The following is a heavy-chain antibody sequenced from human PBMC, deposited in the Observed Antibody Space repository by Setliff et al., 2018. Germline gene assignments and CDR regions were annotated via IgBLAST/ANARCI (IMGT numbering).Heavy chain of an antibody. V-gene: IGHV1-18*01. CDR2: INNYSFKT. CDR1: GYTFTNYG. J-gene: IGHJ4*02. Sequence: ASVKVSCKTSGYTFTNYGITWVRQAPGQGLEWMGWINNYSFKTNYPQKFLGRVTMTTDTSTSTAYLELRSLTSDDTAVYYCSKLVRYRTTTACQGASGAEFWGQGTLVTVSS. D-gene: IGHD2-8*01. CDR3: SKLVRYRTTTACQGASGAEF.